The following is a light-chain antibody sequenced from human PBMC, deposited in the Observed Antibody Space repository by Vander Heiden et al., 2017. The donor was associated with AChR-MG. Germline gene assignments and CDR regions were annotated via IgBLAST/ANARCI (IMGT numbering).Light chain of an antibody. J-gene: IGKJ1*01. CDR1: QGISSY. CDR3: QQSDSTLWT. CDR2: AAS. Sequence: DIQMTQSPSSLSASVGDRVTITCRASQGISSYLNWYQQKPGQAPKLLIYAASSLQSGVPSRFSGRASGTDFSLIIDSLQPEDYATYYCQQSDSTLWTFGQGTKVEIK. V-gene: IGKV1-39*01.